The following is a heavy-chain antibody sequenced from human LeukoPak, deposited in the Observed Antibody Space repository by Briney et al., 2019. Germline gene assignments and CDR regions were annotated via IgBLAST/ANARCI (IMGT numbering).Heavy chain of an antibody. CDR1: GFTFSSYA. CDR2: VDRSSDST. CDR3: ARGAGYNYPYYFDY. Sequence: HPGGSLRLSCAASGFTFSSYAMNWVRQAPGRGLEWVSAVDRSSDSTYYAESVKGRFTVSRDNSKSTLFLEMNSLRAEDTAVYYCARGAGYNYPYYFDYWGQGTLVTVSS. D-gene: IGHD5-24*01. J-gene: IGHJ4*02. V-gene: IGHV3-23*01.